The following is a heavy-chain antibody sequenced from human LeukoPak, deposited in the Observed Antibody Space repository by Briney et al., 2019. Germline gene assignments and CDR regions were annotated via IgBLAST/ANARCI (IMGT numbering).Heavy chain of an antibody. V-gene: IGHV1-46*01. CDR3: ARLTVEMATKEGFDY. CDR2: INPSGGST. J-gene: IGHJ4*02. Sequence: ASVKVSCKASGYTFTSYYMHWVRQAPGQGLEWMGIINPSGGSTSYAQKFQGRVTMTRDMSTSTVYMELSSLRSEDTAVYYCARLTVEMATKEGFDYWGQGTLVTVSS. CDR1: GYTFTSYY. D-gene: IGHD5-24*01.